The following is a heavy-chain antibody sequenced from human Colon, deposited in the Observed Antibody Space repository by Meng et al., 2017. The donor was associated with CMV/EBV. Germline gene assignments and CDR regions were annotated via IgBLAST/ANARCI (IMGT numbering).Heavy chain of an antibody. Sequence: QVQLQELCAGLFKQSETLSLAIGVAGGSLSGYYWTWIRQSPGKGLEWIWEINQSGSTNYNPSLKSRVTVSVDTSKNQFSLRVTSVTAADSALYYCAREAGPFFGVIVYDSWGQGTLVTVSS. CDR3: AREAGPFFGVIVYDS. CDR1: GGSLSGYY. CDR2: INQSGST. J-gene: IGHJ4*02. V-gene: IGHV4-34*01. D-gene: IGHD3-3*01.